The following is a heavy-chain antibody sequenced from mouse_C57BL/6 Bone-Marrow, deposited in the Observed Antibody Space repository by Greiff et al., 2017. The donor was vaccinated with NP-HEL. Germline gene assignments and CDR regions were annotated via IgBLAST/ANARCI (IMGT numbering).Heavy chain of an antibody. Sequence: EVKLMESGGGLVQSGRSLRLSCATSGFTFSDFYMEWVRQAPGKGLEWIAASRNKANDYTTEYSASVKGRFIVSRDTSQSILYLQMNALRAEDTAIYYGARGGDYDGAFAYWGQGTLVTVSA. CDR1: GFTFSDFY. V-gene: IGHV7-1*01. CDR3: ARGGDYDGAFAY. J-gene: IGHJ3*01. CDR2: SRNKANDYTT. D-gene: IGHD2-4*01.